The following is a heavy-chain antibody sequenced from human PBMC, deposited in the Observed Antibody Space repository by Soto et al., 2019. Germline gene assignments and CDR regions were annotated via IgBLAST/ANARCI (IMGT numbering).Heavy chain of an antibody. D-gene: IGHD4-4*01. V-gene: IGHV1-3*01. CDR1: GYTFTSYA. CDR3: ARDRRGGNYALDY. J-gene: IGHJ4*02. Sequence: GASVKVSCKASGYTFTSYAMHWVRQAPGQRLEWMGWIDAGNGNTKYSQKFQGRVTITRDTSASTAYMELSSLRSEDTAVYYCARDRRGGNYALDYWGQGTLVTVSS. CDR2: IDAGNGNT.